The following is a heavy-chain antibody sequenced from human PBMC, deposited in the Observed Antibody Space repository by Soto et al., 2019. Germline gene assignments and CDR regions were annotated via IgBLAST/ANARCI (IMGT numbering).Heavy chain of an antibody. Sequence: QVQLQESGPGLVKPSQTLSLTCTVSGGSLSSGSYYWSWIRQHPGKGLEWIGYIYYSGSTYYNPSLKSQLTISVDTSKNQFSLELSSATAADTAVYFCARDSRSGYYYYTMDVWGQGTTVTVSS. V-gene: IGHV4-31*01. J-gene: IGHJ6*02. CDR2: IYYSGST. D-gene: IGHD3-22*01. CDR3: ARDSRSGYYYYTMDV. CDR1: GGSLSSGSYY.